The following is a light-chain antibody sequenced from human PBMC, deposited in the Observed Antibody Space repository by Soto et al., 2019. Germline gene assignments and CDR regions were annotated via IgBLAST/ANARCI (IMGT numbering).Light chain of an antibody. CDR1: SSDVGSYNL. V-gene: IGLV2-23*02. CDR3: CSYAGSSTWV. CDR2: EVS. J-gene: IGLJ1*01. Sequence: QSALTQPASVSGSPGQSITISCTGTSSDVGSYNLVSWYQHHPGKAPKLMIYEVSKRPSGVSNRFSGSKSGNTASLTISGLQAEDEADYYCCSYAGSSTWVFGTGTKVTVL.